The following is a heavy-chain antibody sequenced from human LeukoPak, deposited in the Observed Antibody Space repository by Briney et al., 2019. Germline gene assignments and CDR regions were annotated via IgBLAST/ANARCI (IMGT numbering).Heavy chain of an antibody. V-gene: IGHV3-30*02. CDR1: GFTFSNYG. CDR3: ARVHYSSSFAGGWGPTYYYYMDV. Sequence: PGGSLRLSCAASGFTFSNYGMHWVRQAPGKGLEWVAFIRYDGNNKYYADSVKGRFTISRDNSQNTLYLQMNSLRAEDTAVYYCARVHYSSSFAGGWGPTYYYYMDVWGKGTTVTISS. D-gene: IGHD6-13*01. CDR2: IRYDGNNK. J-gene: IGHJ6*03.